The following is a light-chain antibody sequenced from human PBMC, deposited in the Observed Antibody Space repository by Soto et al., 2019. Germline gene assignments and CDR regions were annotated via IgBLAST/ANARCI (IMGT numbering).Light chain of an antibody. CDR1: QSISRY. Sequence: IVLTQSPGTLSLSPGERTTLSCRASQSISRYLAWYQRKPGQGPRLLIYGASSRATGTPDRFSGSGSGTDFTLTINRLEPEDFALYYCQQYSSSPLTFGGGTKVDIK. CDR3: QQYSSSPLT. CDR2: GAS. J-gene: IGKJ4*01. V-gene: IGKV3-20*01.